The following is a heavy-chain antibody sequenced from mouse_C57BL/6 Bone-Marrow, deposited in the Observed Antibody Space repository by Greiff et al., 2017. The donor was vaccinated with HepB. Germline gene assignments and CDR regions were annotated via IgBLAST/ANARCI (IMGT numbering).Heavy chain of an antibody. CDR2: IDPENGDT. Sequence: EVQRVESGAELVRPGASVKLSCTASGFNIKDDYMHWVKQRPEQGLEWIGWIDPENGDTEYASKFQGKATITADTSSNTAYLQRSSLTSEDTAVYYCTVYAYWGQGTLVTVSA. V-gene: IGHV14-4*01. CDR3: TVYAY. J-gene: IGHJ3*01. CDR1: GFNIKDDY.